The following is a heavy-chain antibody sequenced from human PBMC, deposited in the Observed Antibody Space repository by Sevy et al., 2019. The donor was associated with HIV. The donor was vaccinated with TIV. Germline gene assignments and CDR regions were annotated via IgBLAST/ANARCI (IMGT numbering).Heavy chain of an antibody. Sequence: GGSLKISCKGSGYRFTSYWHGWVRQMPGKGLEWMGIIYPDNSNIIYSPAFQGQVTVSADKYITNAYLQWSSQKASDTYMYYYGSLGEGQQFELWGQGTTVTVSS. CDR2: IYPDNSNI. J-gene: IGHJ6*02. CDR3: GSLGEGQQFEL. D-gene: IGHD3-10*01. CDR1: GYRFTSYW. V-gene: IGHV5-51*01.